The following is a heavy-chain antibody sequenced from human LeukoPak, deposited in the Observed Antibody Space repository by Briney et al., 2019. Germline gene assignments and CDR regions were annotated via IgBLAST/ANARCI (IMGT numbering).Heavy chain of an antibody. J-gene: IGHJ4*02. Sequence: PGRSLRLSCAASGSTFSSYGMHWVRQAPGKGLEWVAVISYDGSNKYYADSVKGRFTISRDNSKNTLYLQMNSLRAEDTAVYYCAKGASGYDFDYWGQGTLVTVSS. CDR2: ISYDGSNK. V-gene: IGHV3-30*18. CDR1: GSTFSSYG. CDR3: AKGASGYDFDY. D-gene: IGHD3-22*01.